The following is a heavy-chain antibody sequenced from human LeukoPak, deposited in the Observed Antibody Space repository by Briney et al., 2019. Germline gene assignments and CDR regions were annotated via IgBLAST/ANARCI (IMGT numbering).Heavy chain of an antibody. CDR2: INHSGHA. D-gene: IGHD6-19*01. CDR3: ARGGAVNGFDA. Sequence: SETLSLTCAGYGGSFSVYYWSWIRQPPGKGLEWIGEINHSGHADYNPSLRSRVTISIDTSKNLFSLALRSAPAADTAVYYCARGGAVNGFDAWGQGTGVTVSS. CDR1: GGSFSVYY. V-gene: IGHV4-34*01. J-gene: IGHJ3*01.